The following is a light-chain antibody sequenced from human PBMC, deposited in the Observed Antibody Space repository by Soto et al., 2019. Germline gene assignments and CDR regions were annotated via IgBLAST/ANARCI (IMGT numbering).Light chain of an antibody. J-gene: IGKJ4*01. V-gene: IGKV3-11*01. Sequence: EVVLTQSPATLSLSPGESATLSCRASQSVSVNFAWYQQKPGQAPRPLIYSASDRAPGIPARFSGRGSGTYFYLTSSGLEPEDFAVYYCQESNRWPRGTFGGGNKVEIK. CDR1: QSVSVN. CDR2: SAS. CDR3: QESNRWPRGT.